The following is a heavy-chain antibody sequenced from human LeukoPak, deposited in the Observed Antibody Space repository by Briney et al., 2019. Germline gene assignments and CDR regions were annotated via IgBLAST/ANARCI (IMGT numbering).Heavy chain of an antibody. CDR1: GGSISSSNW. CDR3: ARGEPYYYDSSGYLQH. V-gene: IGHV4-61*01. J-gene: IGHJ1*01. Sequence: PSGTLSLTCDVSGGSISSSNWWSWIRQPPGKGLEWIGYIYYSGSTNYNPSLKSRVTISVDTSKNQFSLKLSSVTAADTAVYYCARGEPYYYDSSGYLQHWGQGTLVTVSS. D-gene: IGHD3-22*01. CDR2: IYYSGST.